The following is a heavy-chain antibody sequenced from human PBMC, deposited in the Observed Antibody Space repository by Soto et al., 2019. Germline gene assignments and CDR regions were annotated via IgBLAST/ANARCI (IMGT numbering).Heavy chain of an antibody. Sequence: SVKVSCKASGGTFSSYAISWVRQAPGQGLEWTGGIIPIFGTANYAQKFQGRVTITADESTSTAYMELSSLRSEDTAVYYCARDLAEAYYYDSSGYYYGYWGQGTLVTVSS. D-gene: IGHD3-22*01. J-gene: IGHJ4*02. CDR3: ARDLAEAYYYDSSGYYYGY. CDR2: IIPIFGTA. V-gene: IGHV1-69*13. CDR1: GGTFSSYA.